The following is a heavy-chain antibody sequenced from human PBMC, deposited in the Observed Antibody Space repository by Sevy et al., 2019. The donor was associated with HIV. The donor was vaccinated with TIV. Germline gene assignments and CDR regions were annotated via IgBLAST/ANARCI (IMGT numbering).Heavy chain of an antibody. V-gene: IGHV3-23*01. CDR3: AKGAYYYDSSGYRKFDY. J-gene: IGHJ4*02. D-gene: IGHD3-22*01. Sequence: GGSLRLSCAASGFTFSSYAMSWVRQAPGKGLEWVSAISGSGGSTYYADSVKGRFTISRDNSKNTLYLQMNSLRAEDTAVYYCAKGAYYYDSSGYRKFDYWGQGTLATVSS. CDR2: ISGSGGST. CDR1: GFTFSSYA.